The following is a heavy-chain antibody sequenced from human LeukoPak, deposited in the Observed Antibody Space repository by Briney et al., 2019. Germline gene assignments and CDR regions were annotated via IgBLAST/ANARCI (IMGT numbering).Heavy chain of an antibody. Sequence: ASVKVSCKASGYTFTSYAMNWVRQAPGQGLEWMGWINTNTGNPTYAQGFTGRFVFSLDTSVSTAYLQISSLKAEDTAVYYCARIKYYDFWSGYEVGLYFDYWGQGTLVTVSS. D-gene: IGHD3-3*01. CDR3: ARIKYYDFWSGYEVGLYFDY. CDR2: INTNTGNP. CDR1: GYTFTSYA. J-gene: IGHJ4*02. V-gene: IGHV7-4-1*02.